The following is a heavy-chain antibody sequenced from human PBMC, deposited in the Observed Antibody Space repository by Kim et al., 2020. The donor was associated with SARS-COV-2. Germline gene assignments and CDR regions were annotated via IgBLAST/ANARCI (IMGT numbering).Heavy chain of an antibody. V-gene: IGHV3-21*04. D-gene: IGHD1-26*01. CDR2: ISTSSCIT. CDR1: GFTFSSYT. J-gene: IGHJ2*01. CDR3: GEGAHSLRY. Sequence: GGSLRLSCAASGFTFSSYTMNWVRQAPGKGLEWVAFISTSSCITHYAASVKGLFTISRDNTKRTLYLQINSLRADEAAVYYWGEGAHSLRY.